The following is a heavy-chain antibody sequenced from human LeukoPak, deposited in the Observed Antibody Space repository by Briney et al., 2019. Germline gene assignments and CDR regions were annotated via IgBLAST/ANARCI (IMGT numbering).Heavy chain of an antibody. CDR2: VFYSGST. J-gene: IGHJ4*02. CDR1: DDSIKNYF. CDR3: ARGTGRYYDGSGYYYGELDY. D-gene: IGHD3-22*01. Sequence: SETLSLTCTVSDDSIKNYFWTWIRQSPGKGLEWIGYVFYSGSTSYNPSLRSRLTMSVDTSKSQFSLNLKSVTAADTAVYYCARGTGRYYDGSGYYYGELDYWGQGILVTVSS. V-gene: IGHV4-59*01.